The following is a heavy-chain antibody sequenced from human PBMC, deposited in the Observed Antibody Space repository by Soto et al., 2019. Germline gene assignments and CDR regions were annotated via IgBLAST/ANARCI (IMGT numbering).Heavy chain of an antibody. CDR1: GGTFSSYA. J-gene: IGHJ6*02. V-gene: IGHV1-69*13. CDR3: ARAARLQAHYYYGMDV. Sequence: GASVKVSCKASGGTFSSYAISWVRQAPGQGLEWMGGIIPIFGTANYAQKFQGRVTITADESTSTAYMELSSLRSEDTAVYYCARAARLQAHYYYGMDVWGQGTTVTVYS. CDR2: IIPIFGTA. D-gene: IGHD4-4*01.